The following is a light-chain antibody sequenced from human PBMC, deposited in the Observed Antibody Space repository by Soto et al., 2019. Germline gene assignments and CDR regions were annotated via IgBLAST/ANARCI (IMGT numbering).Light chain of an antibody. V-gene: IGKV3-15*01. Sequence: EIVMTQSPATLSVSPGERACLSCRSSQSVSSNLAWFQKKPGQAPRLLIYGASTRATGIPARFSGSGSGTEFTLTISSLQSEDFAVYYCQQYNNWSPYTFGQGTKVDIK. CDR1: QSVSSN. J-gene: IGKJ2*01. CDR3: QQYNNWSPYT. CDR2: GAS.